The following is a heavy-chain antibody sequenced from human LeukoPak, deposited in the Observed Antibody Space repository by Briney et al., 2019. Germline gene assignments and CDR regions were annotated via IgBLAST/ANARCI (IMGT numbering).Heavy chain of an antibody. D-gene: IGHD3-22*01. CDR3: ARQFLGDSSGYPHFDY. V-gene: IGHV4-39*01. Sequence: SETLSLTCTVSGGSISSSRYYWGWIRQPPGKGLEWIGSIYYSGSTYYNPSLKSRVTISVDTSKNQFSLKLSSVTAADTAVYYCARQFLGDSSGYPHFDYWGQGTLVTVSS. CDR1: GGSISSSRYY. CDR2: IYYSGST. J-gene: IGHJ4*02.